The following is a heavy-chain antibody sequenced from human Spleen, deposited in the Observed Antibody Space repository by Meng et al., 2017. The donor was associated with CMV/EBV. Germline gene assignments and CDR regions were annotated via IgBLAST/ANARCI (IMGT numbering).Heavy chain of an antibody. V-gene: IGHV3-48*04. CDR2: ISSSSSTI. J-gene: IGHJ4*02. D-gene: IGHD6-19*01. CDR3: ARGGWYSGALFDF. Sequence: GESLKISCAASGFTFSSYSMNWVRQAPGKGLEGVSYISSSSSTIYYADSVKGRFTISRDNARNSLYLQINSLKAEDTAVYYCARGGWYSGALFDFWGQGTLVTVSS. CDR1: GFTFSSYS.